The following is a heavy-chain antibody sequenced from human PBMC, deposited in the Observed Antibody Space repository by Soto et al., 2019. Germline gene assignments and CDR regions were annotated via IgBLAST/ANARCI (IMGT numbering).Heavy chain of an antibody. V-gene: IGHV3-23*01. CDR1: GFTFSSYA. Sequence: GSLRLSCAASGFTFSSYAMSWVRQAPGKGLEWVSAISGSGGSTYYADSVKGRFTISRDNSKNTLYPQMNSLRAEDTAVYYCAKDMLSSSFGYWGQGTLVTVSS. CDR3: AKDMLSSSFGY. CDR2: ISGSGGST. J-gene: IGHJ4*02. D-gene: IGHD6-13*01.